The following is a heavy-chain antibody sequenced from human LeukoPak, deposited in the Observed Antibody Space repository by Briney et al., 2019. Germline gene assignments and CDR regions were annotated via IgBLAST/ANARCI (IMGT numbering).Heavy chain of an antibody. CDR3: AANSGWWRYFDL. V-gene: IGHV4-34*01. Sequence: SETLSLTCAVYGGSFSGYYWSWIRQPPGKGLEWIGEINHSGSTNYNPSLKSRVTISVDTSKNQFSLKLNSVTAADTPVYYCAANSGWWRYFDLWGRGTLVTVSS. D-gene: IGHD6-19*01. CDR1: GGSFSGYY. CDR2: INHSGST. J-gene: IGHJ2*01.